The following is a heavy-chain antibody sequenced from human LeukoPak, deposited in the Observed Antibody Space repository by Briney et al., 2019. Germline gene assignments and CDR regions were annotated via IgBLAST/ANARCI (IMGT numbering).Heavy chain of an antibody. D-gene: IGHD2-21*01. J-gene: IGHJ6*02. CDR3: AREKVNYYYYGMDV. CDR2: IYSGGST. CDR1: GFTVSNNY. Sequence: PGGSLRLSCAASGFTVSNNYMSWVRQAPGKGLEWVSVIYSGGSTYYADSVKGRFTISRDNSKNTLYLQMNSLRAEDTAVYYCAREKVNYYYYGMDVWGQGTTVTVSS. V-gene: IGHV3-66*01.